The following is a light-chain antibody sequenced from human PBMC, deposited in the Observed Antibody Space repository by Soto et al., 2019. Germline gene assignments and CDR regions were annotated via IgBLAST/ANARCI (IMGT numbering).Light chain of an antibody. CDR2: DVS. J-gene: IGLJ1*01. Sequence: SLLTQPASVSGSPGESITISCTGTRSDVGGYNYVSRYQQHPGKAPKLMISDVSHRPSGGSKRFSGCKSGNTASLTISGLQAEDEADYYCSSYTSSSTLGFGTGTKVTVL. CDR3: SSYTSSSTLG. V-gene: IGLV2-14*01. CDR1: RSDVGGYNY.